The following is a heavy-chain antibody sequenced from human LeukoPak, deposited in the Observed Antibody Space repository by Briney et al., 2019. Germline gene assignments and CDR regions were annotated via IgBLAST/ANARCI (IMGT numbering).Heavy chain of an antibody. CDR3: AKAKTYSSGESHYYYYYGMDV. Sequence: GGSLRLSCAVSGFTFSSYAMSWVRQAPGKGLEWVSAISGSGGSIYYADSVKGRFTISRDNSKNTLYLQMNSLRAEDTAVYYCAKAKTYSSGESHYYYYYGMDVWGQGTLVTVSS. V-gene: IGHV3-23*01. D-gene: IGHD6-19*01. CDR2: ISGSGGSI. CDR1: GFTFSSYA. J-gene: IGHJ6*02.